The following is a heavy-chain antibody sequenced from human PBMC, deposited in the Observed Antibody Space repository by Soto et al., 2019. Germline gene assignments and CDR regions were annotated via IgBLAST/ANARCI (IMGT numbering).Heavy chain of an antibody. D-gene: IGHD6-19*01. Sequence: EVQLLESGGGLVQPGGSLRLSCAASGFTFSSYAMSWVRQAPGKGLEWVSAISGSGGSTYYADSVKGRFTISRDNSKNTLDLQMNSLRAEDTAVYYGARRSSGWYFDYWGQGTLVTVSS. CDR1: GFTFSSYA. CDR3: ARRSSGWYFDY. J-gene: IGHJ4*02. CDR2: ISGSGGST. V-gene: IGHV3-23*01.